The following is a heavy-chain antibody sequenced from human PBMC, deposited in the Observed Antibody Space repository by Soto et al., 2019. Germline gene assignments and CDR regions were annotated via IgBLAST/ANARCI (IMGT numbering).Heavy chain of an antibody. J-gene: IGHJ6*02. V-gene: IGHV4-39*01. CDR2: IYYSGST. D-gene: IGHD5-18*01. CDR1: GGYMSSSSYF. Sequence: SETLPLTYAVSGGYMSSSSYFWGWIRKPLGKGLEWIGSIYYSGSTYYNPSLKSRVTISVDTSKNQFSLKLSSVTAADTAVYYCACIFSGGYGYGFYYYGMDVWGQGTTVTVSS. CDR3: ACIFSGGYGYGFYYYGMDV.